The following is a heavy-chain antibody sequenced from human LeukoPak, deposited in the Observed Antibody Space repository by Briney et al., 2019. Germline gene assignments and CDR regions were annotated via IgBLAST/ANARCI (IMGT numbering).Heavy chain of an antibody. CDR1: GFIFSSFT. D-gene: IGHD2-15*01. V-gene: IGHV3-23*01. J-gene: IGHJ4*02. CDR3: AKEKKSGGWPIDY. CDR2: ISDGGDYT. Sequence: GGSLRLSCAASGFIFSSFTMNWVRQAPGKGLEWVSGISDGGDYTYYADSVKGRFTISRDNSKNTLYLQMNSLRADDTAVYHCAKEKKSGGWPIDYWGQGALVTVSS.